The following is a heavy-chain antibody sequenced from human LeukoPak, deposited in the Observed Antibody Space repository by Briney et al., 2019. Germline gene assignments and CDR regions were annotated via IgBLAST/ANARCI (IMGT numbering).Heavy chain of an antibody. V-gene: IGHV3-53*01. CDR2: IYSGGST. J-gene: IGHJ6*02. D-gene: IGHD3-10*01. Sequence: GGSLRLSCAASGFTLSSYSMNWVRQAPGKGLEWVSVIYSGGSTYYADSVKGRFTISRDNSKNTLYLQMNSLRAEDTAVYYCASSKSYGSGSYWYGMDVWGQGTTVTVSS. CDR1: GFTLSSYS. CDR3: ASSKSYGSGSYWYGMDV.